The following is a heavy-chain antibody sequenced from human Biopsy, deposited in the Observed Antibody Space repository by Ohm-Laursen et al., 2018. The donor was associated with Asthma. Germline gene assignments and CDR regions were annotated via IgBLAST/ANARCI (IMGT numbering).Heavy chain of an antibody. D-gene: IGHD1-26*01. CDR1: GGSFSSNY. CDR3: ARGSASRLSQWELLGSGGKRAHSYYGMDV. V-gene: IGHV4-34*01. CDR2: THHSGYT. Sequence: SETLSLTCVVYGGSFSSNYWSWIRQTPGKGLEWLGDTHHSGYTNYNPSPTSRRPVSVDTYKNQFSLWLTSVTDADTAVYYSARGSASRLSQWELLGSGGKRAHSYYGMDVWGQGTTVTVSS. J-gene: IGHJ6*02.